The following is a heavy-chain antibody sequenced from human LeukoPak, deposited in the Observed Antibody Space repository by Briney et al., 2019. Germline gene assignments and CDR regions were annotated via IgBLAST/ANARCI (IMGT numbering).Heavy chain of an antibody. CDR1: GGSISSGSYY. Sequence: SETLSLTCTVSGGSISSGSYYWSWIRQPPGKGLEWIGEINHSGSTNYNPSLKSRVTISVDTSKNQFSLKLSSVTAADTAVYYCARGPWVAVAGTQFDYWGQGTLVTVSS. CDR2: INHSGST. V-gene: IGHV4-39*07. CDR3: ARGPWVAVAGTQFDY. D-gene: IGHD6-19*01. J-gene: IGHJ4*02.